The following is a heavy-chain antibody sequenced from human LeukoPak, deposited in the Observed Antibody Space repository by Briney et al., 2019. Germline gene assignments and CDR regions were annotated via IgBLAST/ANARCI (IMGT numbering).Heavy chain of an antibody. CDR1: GGSVSTNTYY. Sequence: SETLSLTCTVSGGSVSTNTYYWGWIRQPPGKGLEWIGSIYYSGNTYYNPSLKSRVTISVDTSKNQFSLKLSSVTAADTAVYYCARQIAVAGEWAFDIWGQGTMVSVSS. D-gene: IGHD6-19*01. CDR3: ARQIAVAGEWAFDI. J-gene: IGHJ3*02. CDR2: IYYSGNT. V-gene: IGHV4-39*01.